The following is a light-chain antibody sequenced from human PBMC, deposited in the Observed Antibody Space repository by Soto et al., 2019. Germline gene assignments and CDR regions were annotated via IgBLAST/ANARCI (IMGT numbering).Light chain of an antibody. CDR1: SSNIGGNS. J-gene: IGLJ1*01. CDR3: GSWDSRLSAYV. CDR2: DDN. V-gene: IGLV1-51*01. Sequence: QSVLTQPPSVSAAPGQKVTISCSGSSSNIGGNSVSWYQQLPGTAPKLLIYDDNKRPSGIPDRFPGSKYGTSATLGITGFQTGDEADYYCGSWDSRLSAYVFGNGTKVTV.